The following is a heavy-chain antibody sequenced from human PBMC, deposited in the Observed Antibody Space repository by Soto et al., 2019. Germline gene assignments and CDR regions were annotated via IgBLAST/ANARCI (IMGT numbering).Heavy chain of an antibody. Sequence: VQLLESGGGLVQPGGSLRLSCAASGFTFSSYAMSWVRQAPGKGLEWVSAVDYAGGTYYADSLEGRFTISKDNSKNTLYLQMNSLRAEDTAVYYCAKTNGYHDYWGQGTLVNVSS. CDR2: VDYAGGT. V-gene: IGHV3-23*01. CDR3: AKTNGYHDY. D-gene: IGHD2-8*01. CDR1: GFTFSSYA. J-gene: IGHJ4*02.